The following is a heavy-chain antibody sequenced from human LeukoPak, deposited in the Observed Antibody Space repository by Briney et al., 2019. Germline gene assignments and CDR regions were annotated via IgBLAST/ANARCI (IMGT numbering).Heavy chain of an antibody. D-gene: IGHD1-26*01. J-gene: IGHJ4*02. V-gene: IGHV3-9*01. CDR1: GFTFDDYA. CDR3: AKVGDTSYYGRTGFDY. CDR2: ISWNSGSI. Sequence: GGSLRLSCAASGFTFDDYAMHWVRQAPGKGLEWVSGISWNSGSIGYADSVKGRFTISRDNAKNSLYLQMNSLRAEDTALYYCAKVGDTSYYGRTGFDYWGQGTLVTVSS.